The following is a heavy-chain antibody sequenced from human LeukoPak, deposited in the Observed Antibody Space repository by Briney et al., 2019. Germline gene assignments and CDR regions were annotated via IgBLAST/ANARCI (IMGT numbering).Heavy chain of an antibody. V-gene: IGHV1-69*13. Sequence: ASVKISCKASGGTFSSYAISWVRQAPGQGLEWMGGIIPIFGTANYAQKFQGRVTITADESTSTAYMELSSLRSEDTAVYYCARDSDFGSSGYIQHWGQGTLVTVSS. CDR1: GGTFSSYA. CDR2: IIPIFGTA. D-gene: IGHD3-22*01. CDR3: ARDSDFGSSGYIQH. J-gene: IGHJ1*01.